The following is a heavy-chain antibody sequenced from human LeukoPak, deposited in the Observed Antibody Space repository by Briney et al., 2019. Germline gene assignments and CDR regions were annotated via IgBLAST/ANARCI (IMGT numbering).Heavy chain of an antibody. CDR3: AGGVLLQGRGASDI. Sequence: ASVKVSCKASGYTFNVYYIHWLRQAPGQGLEWMGWVIPSSGGTKYAQNFQDRVTMTRDTSISTAYMELSSLTYDDTAVYYCAGGVLLQGRGASDIWGQGAMVTVSS. D-gene: IGHD2-15*01. CDR2: VIPSSGGT. V-gene: IGHV1-2*02. J-gene: IGHJ3*02. CDR1: GYTFNVYY.